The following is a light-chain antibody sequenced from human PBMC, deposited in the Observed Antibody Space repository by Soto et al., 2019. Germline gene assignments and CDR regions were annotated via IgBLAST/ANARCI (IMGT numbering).Light chain of an antibody. Sequence: IVLTQSPGTLSLSPGERATLSCRASQSVTSSYLAWYQQKPGQAPRLLIYVASSRATGIPDRFSGSGFGTESPFHISKLEAEDFAGYYLHQFGSAPYTFGQGTKLEIK. CDR3: HQFGSAPYT. CDR2: VAS. V-gene: IGKV3-20*01. J-gene: IGKJ2*01. CDR1: QSVTSSY.